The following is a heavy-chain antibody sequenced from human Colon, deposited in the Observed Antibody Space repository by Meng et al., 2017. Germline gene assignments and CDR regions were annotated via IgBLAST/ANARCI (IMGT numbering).Heavy chain of an antibody. Sequence: HAQLTGSGPGMVKPSGTLSLTRAVSGASIRCDNWWSWVRQTPGKGLEWLGEIFHSGTSNYNPSLKSRVTISVDKSKNQFSLRLSSVTAADTAVYYCARRNSNNWFDPWGQGILVTVSS. CDR1: GASIRCDNW. V-gene: IGHV4-4*02. J-gene: IGHJ5*02. D-gene: IGHD2/OR15-2a*01. CDR2: IFHSGTS. CDR3: ARRNSNNWFDP.